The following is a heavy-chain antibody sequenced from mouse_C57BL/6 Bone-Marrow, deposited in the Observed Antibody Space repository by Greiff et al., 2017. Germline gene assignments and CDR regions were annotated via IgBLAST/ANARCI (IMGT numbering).Heavy chain of an antibody. CDR2: IDPSDSYT. V-gene: IGHV1-69*01. J-gene: IGHJ1*03. CDR1: GYTFTSYW. CDR3: ARRYYGSSYWYFDV. D-gene: IGHD1-1*01. Sequence: QVQLQQPGAELVMPGASVKLSCKAFGYTFTSYWMHWVKQRPGQGLEWIGEIDPSDSYTNYNQKFKGKSTLTVDKSSSTAYMQLSSLTSEDSAVYYCARRYYGSSYWYFDVWGTGTTVTVSS.